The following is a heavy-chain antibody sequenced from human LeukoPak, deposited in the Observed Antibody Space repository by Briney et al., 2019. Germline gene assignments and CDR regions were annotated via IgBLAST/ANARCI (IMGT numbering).Heavy chain of an antibody. CDR3: AREGSIVLMVYARAKYYMDV. CDR2: ISSSSSYI. J-gene: IGHJ6*03. D-gene: IGHD2-8*01. CDR1: GFTFSSYS. Sequence: PGGSLRLSCAASGFTFSSYSMNWVRQAPGKGLEWVSSISSSSSYIYYADSVKGRFTISRDNAKNSLYLQMNSLRAEDTAVYYCAREGSIVLMVYARAKYYMDVWGKGTTVTVSS. V-gene: IGHV3-21*01.